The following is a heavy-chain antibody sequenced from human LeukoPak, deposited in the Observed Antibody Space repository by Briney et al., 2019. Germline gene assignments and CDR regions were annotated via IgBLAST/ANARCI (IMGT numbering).Heavy chain of an antibody. CDR1: GFTFSSYS. V-gene: IGHV3-21*01. D-gene: IGHD3-10*01. CDR2: ISSSSSYI. Sequence: PGGSLRLSCAASGFTFSSYSMNWVRQAPGKGLEWVSSISSSSSYIYYADSVKGRFTISRDNAKNSLYLQMNSLRAEDTAVYYCASWGYYGLVRGAFDIWGQGTMVTVSS. CDR3: ASWGYYGLVRGAFDI. J-gene: IGHJ3*02.